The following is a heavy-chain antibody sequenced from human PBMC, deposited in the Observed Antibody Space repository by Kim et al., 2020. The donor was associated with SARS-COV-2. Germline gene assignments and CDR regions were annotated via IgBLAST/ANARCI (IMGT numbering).Heavy chain of an antibody. Sequence: SETLSLTCTVSGGSISSYFWSWIRQPPGKGLEWIGYIYYSGNTKYNPSLKSRVTISEDTSDNQFSLKLSSVTAADTAVYYCARSLPERDYDFWSGYQQNFYYYAMDVWGQGTTVIVSS. CDR1: GGSISSYF. CDR2: IYYSGNT. D-gene: IGHD3-3*01. V-gene: IGHV4-59*01. J-gene: IGHJ6*02. CDR3: ARSLPERDYDFWSGYQQNFYYYAMDV.